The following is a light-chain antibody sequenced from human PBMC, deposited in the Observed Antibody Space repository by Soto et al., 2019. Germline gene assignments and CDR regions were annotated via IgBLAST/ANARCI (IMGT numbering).Light chain of an antibody. Sequence: NKSPSPLSASLGARVPITCRARPGISTYLNWYQQKPGKAPKLLIYAASCLQSGFPSRFSGSGSETDFTLTISSLQPEEFATYSCQHSTPRTLGQRSIV. J-gene: IGKJ1*01. CDR1: PGISTY. CDR2: AAS. V-gene: IGKV1-39*01. CDR3: QHSTPRT.